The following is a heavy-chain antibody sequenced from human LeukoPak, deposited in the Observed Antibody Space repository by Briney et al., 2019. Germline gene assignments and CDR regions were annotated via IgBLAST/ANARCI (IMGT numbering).Heavy chain of an antibody. D-gene: IGHD3-22*01. Sequence: SVKISCKASGGTFSSYAISWVRQAPGQGLEWMGGIIPIFGTANYAQKFQGRVTITADESTSTAYMELSSLRSEDTAVYYCARDLRDSSGYYYPLGYWGQGTLVTVSS. CDR2: IIPIFGTA. CDR3: ARDLRDSSGYYYPLGY. CDR1: GGTFSSYA. V-gene: IGHV1-69*13. J-gene: IGHJ4*02.